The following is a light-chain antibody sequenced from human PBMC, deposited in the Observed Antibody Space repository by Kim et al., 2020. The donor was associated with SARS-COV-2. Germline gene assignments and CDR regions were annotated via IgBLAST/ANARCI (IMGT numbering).Light chain of an antibody. J-gene: IGLJ2*01. CDR1: GGIADDNF. V-gene: IGLV6-57*02. Sequence: GTTSITSSGARGGIADDNFGRLYQQRPGGVPTTVFYEDHQTPSGVADRFSGSIDNSSNSASLPISGLRTEDEADYYCQSYNRDNVIFGGGTKLTVL. CDR2: EDH. CDR3: QSYNRDNVI.